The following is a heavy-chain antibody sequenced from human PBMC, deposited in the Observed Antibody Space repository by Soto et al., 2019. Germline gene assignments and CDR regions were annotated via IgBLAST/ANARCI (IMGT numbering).Heavy chain of an antibody. D-gene: IGHD6-13*01. CDR3: ASTYSTSWYWFDP. CDR1: GFSLSNAGLG. CDR2: IFSNDEK. V-gene: IGHV2-26*04. J-gene: IGHJ5*02. Sequence: SGPTLVNPTETLTMTCTVSGFSLSNAGLGVSWIRQPPGKALEWLAHIFSNDEKSYSTSLKSRLTISKDTSKSQVVLTMTNMDPVDTATYYCASTYSTSWYWFDPWGQGTLVTVSS.